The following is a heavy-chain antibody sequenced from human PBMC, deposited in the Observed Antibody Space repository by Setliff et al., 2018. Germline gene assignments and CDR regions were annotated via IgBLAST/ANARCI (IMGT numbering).Heavy chain of an antibody. CDR3: ARSFSRREKFLLDY. V-gene: IGHV4-38-2*02. Sequence: PSETLSLTCTVSGYSISSGYIWGWIRQPPGKGLEWVGSIYHSGSTYYNPSLKSRVTISMDTSKNQFSLKVSSVTAADTAVYYCARSFSRREKFLLDYWGQGALVTVSS. CDR2: IYHSGST. CDR1: GYSISSGYI. J-gene: IGHJ4*02.